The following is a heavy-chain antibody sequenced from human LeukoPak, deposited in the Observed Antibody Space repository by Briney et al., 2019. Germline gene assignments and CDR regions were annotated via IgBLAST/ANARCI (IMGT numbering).Heavy chain of an antibody. V-gene: IGHV3-74*01. CDR2: IISDGTTT. Sequence: PGGSLRLSCTASGFPLSNFWMHWVRQVPGKGLVWVSRIISDGTTTSYADSVKGRFTISRDNAKNTLYLQMNSLRAEDTAVYYCTSDWRNMAFDYWGQGTLVTVSS. D-gene: IGHD2/OR15-2a*01. J-gene: IGHJ4*02. CDR3: TSDWRNMAFDY. CDR1: GFPLSNFW.